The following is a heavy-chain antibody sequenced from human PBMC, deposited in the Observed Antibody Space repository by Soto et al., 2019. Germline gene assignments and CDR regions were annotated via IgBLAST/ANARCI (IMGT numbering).Heavy chain of an antibody. Sequence: EVQLLESGGGLIQPGGSLRLSCEASGFTFSNYGMTWVRLAPGKGLEWVSTISGGGGRTFYADPVKGRFTISRDNSKNTLYLQMKSLRAEDTAVYYCAKEMIASTLADFFDYWGQGTLVTVSS. CDR3: AKEMIASTLADFFDY. J-gene: IGHJ4*02. D-gene: IGHD2-21*01. V-gene: IGHV3-23*01. CDR2: ISGGGGRT. CDR1: GFTFSNYG.